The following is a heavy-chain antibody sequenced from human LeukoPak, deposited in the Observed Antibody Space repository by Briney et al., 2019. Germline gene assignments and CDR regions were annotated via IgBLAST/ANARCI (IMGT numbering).Heavy chain of an antibody. CDR1: GFTFSTFA. J-gene: IGHJ4*02. Sequence: GGSLRLSCAASGFTFSTFAMIWVRQPPGKGLEWVSSIFPSSDEIHYADSVRGQFTISRDNSKSTLSLQMNSLRAEDTAIYYCATYRQVLLPFESWGQGTLVTVSS. CDR2: IFPSSDEI. D-gene: IGHD2-8*02. V-gene: IGHV3-23*01. CDR3: ATYRQVLLPFES.